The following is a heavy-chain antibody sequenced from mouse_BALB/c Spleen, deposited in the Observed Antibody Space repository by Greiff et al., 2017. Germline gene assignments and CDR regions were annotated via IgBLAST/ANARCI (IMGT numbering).Heavy chain of an antibody. CDR2: ISDGGSYT. D-gene: IGHD1-1*01. V-gene: IGHV5-4*02. J-gene: IGHJ4*01. CDR1: GFTFSDYY. CDR3: ARDSPTLLRRYYAMDY. Sequence: EVQRVESGGGLVKPGGSLKLSCAASGFTFSDYYMYWVRQTPEKRLEWVATISDGGSYTYYPDSVKGRFTISRDNAKNNLYLQMSSLKSEDTAMYYCARDSPTLLRRYYAMDYWGQGTSVTVSS.